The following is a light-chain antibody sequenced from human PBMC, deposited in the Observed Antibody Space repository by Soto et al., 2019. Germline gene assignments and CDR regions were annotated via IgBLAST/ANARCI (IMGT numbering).Light chain of an antibody. J-gene: IGLJ1*01. CDR2: DVS. V-gene: IGLV2-11*01. Sequence: QSALTQPRSVSGPPGQSVTISCTGTSSDVGGYNYVSWYQQHPGKAPKLMIYDVSKRPSGVPDRFSGSKSGNTASLTISGLQAEDEADYYCCSYAGSYVFGTGTKLTVL. CDR1: SSDVGGYNY. CDR3: CSYAGSYV.